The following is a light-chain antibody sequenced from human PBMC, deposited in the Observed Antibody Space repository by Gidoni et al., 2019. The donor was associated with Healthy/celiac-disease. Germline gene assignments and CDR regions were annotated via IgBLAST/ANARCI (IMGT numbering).Light chain of an antibody. CDR1: QGISSY. CDR3: QQLNSYPIFT. J-gene: IGKJ3*01. V-gene: IGKV1-9*01. Sequence: IQLTQSPSSLSASVGDRVTITCRASQGISSYLAWYQQKPGKAPKLLIYAASTLQSGVPSRFSVSGSVTDFTRTISSLQPEDFATYYCQQLNSYPIFTFGPGTKVDIK. CDR2: AAS.